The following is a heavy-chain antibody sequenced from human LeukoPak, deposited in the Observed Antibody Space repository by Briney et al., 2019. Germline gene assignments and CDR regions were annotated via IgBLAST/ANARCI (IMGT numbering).Heavy chain of an antibody. D-gene: IGHD4-23*01. V-gene: IGHV1-3*01. J-gene: IGHJ4*02. CDR1: GYTFTSYA. CDR2: INAGNGNT. Sequence: ASVKVSCKASGYTFTSYAMHWVRQAPGQRLEWMGWINAGNGNTKYSQKFQGRVTSTRDTSASTAYMELSSLRSEDTAVYYCARSRVTTVVIDYWGQGTLVTVSS. CDR3: ARSRVTTVVIDY.